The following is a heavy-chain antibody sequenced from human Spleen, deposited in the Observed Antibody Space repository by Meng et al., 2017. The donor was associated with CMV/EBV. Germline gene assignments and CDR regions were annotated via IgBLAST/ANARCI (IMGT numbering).Heavy chain of an antibody. J-gene: IGHJ6*02. CDR2: IYPGDSET. CDR1: GYSFNSYW. V-gene: IGHV5-51*01. CDR3: ARLGSRERYNYGMDV. Sequence: GESLKNSCKGSGYSFNSYWIGWVRQMPGKGLEWMGIIYPGDSETRYSPSFQGQVTISADKSISTAYLQWSSLKASDTAMYYCARLGSRERYNYGMDVWGQGTTVTVSS. D-gene: IGHD5-24*01.